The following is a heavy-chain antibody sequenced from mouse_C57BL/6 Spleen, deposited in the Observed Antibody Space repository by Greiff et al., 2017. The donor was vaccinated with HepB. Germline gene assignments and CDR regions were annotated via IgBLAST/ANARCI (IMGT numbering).Heavy chain of an antibody. D-gene: IGHD1-3*01. Sequence: VQLQQSGPELVKPGASVKISCKASGYAFSSSWMNWVKQRPGKGLEWIGRIYPGDGDTNYNGKFKGKATLTADKSSSTAYMQLSSLTSEDSAVYFCARWVKDYYAMDYWGQGTSVTVSS. CDR1: GYAFSSSW. CDR2: IYPGDGDT. V-gene: IGHV1-82*01. CDR3: ARWVKDYYAMDY. J-gene: IGHJ4*01.